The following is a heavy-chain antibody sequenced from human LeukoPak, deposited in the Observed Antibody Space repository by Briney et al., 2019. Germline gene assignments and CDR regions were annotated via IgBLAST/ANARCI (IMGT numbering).Heavy chain of an antibody. J-gene: IGHJ4*02. Sequence: SETLSLTCAVSGGSISSSNWWSWVRQPPGKGLEWIGEIYHSGSTNYNPSLKSRVTISVDKSKNQFSLKLSSVTAADTAVYYCARSRYSRKQGYFDYWGQGTLVTVSS. V-gene: IGHV4-4*02. CDR1: GGSISSSNW. CDR2: IYHSGST. CDR3: ARSRYSRKQGYFDY. D-gene: IGHD6-13*01.